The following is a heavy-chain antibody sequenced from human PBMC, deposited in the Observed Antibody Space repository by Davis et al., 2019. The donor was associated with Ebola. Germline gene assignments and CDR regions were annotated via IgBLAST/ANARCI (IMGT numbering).Heavy chain of an antibody. Sequence: ASVKVSCKASGYTFTSFDINWVRQATGQGLEWMGWMNPNSGNTGYAQKFQGRVTMTRNTSISTAYMELSSLRSEDTAMYYCARGSLGANFAGNYWGQGTLVTVSS. CDR3: ARGSLGANFAGNY. CDR1: GYTFTSFD. J-gene: IGHJ4*02. V-gene: IGHV1-8*01. D-gene: IGHD1-26*01. CDR2: MNPNSGNT.